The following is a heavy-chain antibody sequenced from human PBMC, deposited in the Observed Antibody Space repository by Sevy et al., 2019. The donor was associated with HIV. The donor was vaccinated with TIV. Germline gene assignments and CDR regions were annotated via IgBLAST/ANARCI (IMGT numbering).Heavy chain of an antibody. J-gene: IGHJ6*03. D-gene: IGHD5-18*01. CDR2: ISSSSSYT. CDR1: GFTFSDYY. V-gene: IGHV3-11*06. CDR3: ARVCHTADRNYYYMDV. Sequence: GGSLRLSCAASGFTFSDYYMSWIRQAPGKGLEWVSYISSSSSYTNYADSVKGRFTISRDNAKNSLYLQMNSLRAEDTAVYYCARVCHTADRNYYYMDVWGKGTTVTVPS.